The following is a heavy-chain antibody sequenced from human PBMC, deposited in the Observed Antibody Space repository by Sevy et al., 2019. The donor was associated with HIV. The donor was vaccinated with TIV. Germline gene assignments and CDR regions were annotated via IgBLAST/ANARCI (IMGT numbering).Heavy chain of an antibody. CDR1: GFTFSSYA. V-gene: IGHV3-30-3*01. CDR3: ARDVHGSGSYKTYFDY. J-gene: IGHJ4*02. CDR2: ISYDGSNK. Sequence: GGSLRLSCAASGFTFSSYAMHWVRQAPGKGLEWVAVISYDGSNKYYADSVKGRFTISRDNSKNTLYLQMNSLRAEDTAVYYCARDVHGSGSYKTYFDYWGQRTLVTVSS. D-gene: IGHD3-10*01.